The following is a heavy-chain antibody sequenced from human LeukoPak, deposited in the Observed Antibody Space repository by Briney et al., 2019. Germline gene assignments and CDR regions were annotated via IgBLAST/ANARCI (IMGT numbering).Heavy chain of an antibody. CDR3: ARGTPDGWYGAVY. CDR1: GFTFSNSA. V-gene: IGHV3-23*01. J-gene: IGHJ4*02. D-gene: IGHD6-19*01. CDR2: VTGGGDTT. Sequence: GGSLRLSCAASGFTFSNSAMNWVRQAPGKGLEWISAVTGGGDTTYHADSVKGRFTISRDNSKNTLYLQIRSLRAEDTAVYYCARGTPDGWYGAVYWGQGTLVTVSS.